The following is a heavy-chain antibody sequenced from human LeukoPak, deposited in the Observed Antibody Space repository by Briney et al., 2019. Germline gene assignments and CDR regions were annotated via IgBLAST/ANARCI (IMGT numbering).Heavy chain of an antibody. Sequence: GGPLRLSCATSGFNFSDYYMDWLRQAPGKGLEGVGRSRNKERGYTTEHATSVKGRFTISRDESKNTLYLQMNSLKTEDTAVYYCTRSRGNSASPQDSDYWGQGTLVTVSS. CDR2: SRNKERGYTT. J-gene: IGHJ4*02. CDR1: GFNFSDYY. D-gene: IGHD4-23*01. CDR3: TRSRGNSASPQDSDY. V-gene: IGHV3-72*01.